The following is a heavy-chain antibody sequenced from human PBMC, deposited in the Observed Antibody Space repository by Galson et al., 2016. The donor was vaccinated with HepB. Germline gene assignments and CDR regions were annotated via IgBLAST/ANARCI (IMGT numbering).Heavy chain of an antibody. CDR3: ARDAQQLLRGYSYGRDV. J-gene: IGHJ6*01. D-gene: IGHD1-1*01. CDR1: GFTFSQYG. Sequence: SLRLSCAASGFTFSQYGMHWVRQAPGKELAWVAGTWYDGSRKNYADSGKGRFIIFRDNSRNTLYLEMNSLRAENPAVYYCARDAQQLLRGYSYGRDVWGQGTTVTVSS. V-gene: IGHV3-33*01. CDR2: TWYDGSRK.